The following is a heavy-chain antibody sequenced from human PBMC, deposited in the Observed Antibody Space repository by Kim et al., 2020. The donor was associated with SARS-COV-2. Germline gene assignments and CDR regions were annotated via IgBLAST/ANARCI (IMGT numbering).Heavy chain of an antibody. CDR1: GFTFSSYW. Sequence: GGSLRLSCAASGFTFSSYWMSWVRQAPGKGLEWVANIKQDGSEKYYVDSVKGRFTISRDNAKNSLYLQMNSLRAEDTAVYYCARGVAAAKDFFDYWGQGTLVTVSS. V-gene: IGHV3-7*01. D-gene: IGHD6-13*01. CDR3: ARGVAAAKDFFDY. J-gene: IGHJ4*02. CDR2: IKQDGSEK.